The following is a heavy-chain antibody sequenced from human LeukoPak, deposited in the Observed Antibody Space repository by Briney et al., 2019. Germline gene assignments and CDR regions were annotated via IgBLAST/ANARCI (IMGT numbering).Heavy chain of an antibody. CDR2: INHSGST. CDR1: GGSFSGYY. Sequence: PSETLSLTCAVYGGSFSGYYWSWIRQPPGKGLEWIGEINHSGSTNYNPSLKSRVSISIDSSKNQFSLKVRFVTAADTALYYCGRRGTYSPAGLDVWGQGTTVIVSS. D-gene: IGHD2-21*01. V-gene: IGHV4-34*01. J-gene: IGHJ6*02. CDR3: GRRGTYSPAGLDV.